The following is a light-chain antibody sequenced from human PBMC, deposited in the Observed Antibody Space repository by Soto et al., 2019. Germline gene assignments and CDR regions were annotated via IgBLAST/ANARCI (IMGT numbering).Light chain of an antibody. V-gene: IGLV1-51*02. Sequence: QSVLTQPPSVSAAPGQRVTISCSGSSSNIRNKYVTWYQHLPGKAPKLLIYDNNILPSGIPDRFSGSKSGTSATLDITGPQTGDEAEYYCATWDSSLSGVVFGGGTKLTVL. J-gene: IGLJ2*01. CDR3: ATWDSSLSGVV. CDR2: DNN. CDR1: SSNIRNKY.